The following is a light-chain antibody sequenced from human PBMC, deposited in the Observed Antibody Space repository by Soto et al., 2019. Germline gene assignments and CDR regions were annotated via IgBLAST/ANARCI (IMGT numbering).Light chain of an antibody. V-gene: IGLV2-8*01. CDR1: SSDVGAYNY. CDR2: EVS. CDR3: SSYAGSNNLV. J-gene: IGLJ3*02. Sequence: QSVLTQPPSASGSPGQSVTISCTGTSSDVGAYNYVSWYQQPPGKAPKLMIYEVSKRPSGVPDRFSGSRSDNTASLTVSGLQAEDEADYYCSSYAGSNNLVFGGGTKLTVL.